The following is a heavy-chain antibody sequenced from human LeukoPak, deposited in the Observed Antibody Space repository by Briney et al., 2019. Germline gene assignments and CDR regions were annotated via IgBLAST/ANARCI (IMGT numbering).Heavy chain of an antibody. CDR3: ARGQYCSSTSCYDRAFDI. J-gene: IGHJ3*02. CDR1: GFTFSSYG. CDR2: IWYDGSNK. Sequence: GRSLRLSCAASGFTFSSYGMHWVRQAPGKGLEWVAVIWYDGSNKYYADSVKGRFTISRDNSKNTLYLQMNSLRAEDTAVYYCARGQYCSSTSCYDRAFDIWGQGTMVTVSS. D-gene: IGHD2-2*01. V-gene: IGHV3-33*01.